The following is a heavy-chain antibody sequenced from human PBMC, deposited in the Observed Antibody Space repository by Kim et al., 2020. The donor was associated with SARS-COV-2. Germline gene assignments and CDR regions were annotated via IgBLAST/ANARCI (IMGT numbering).Heavy chain of an antibody. CDR3: ARQGDLEAGYCPY. Sequence: SETLSLTCNVSGGSISSSGHYWGWIRQPPVKGLEWIGNFYYGESPHDNPSLKGRVTISVDTSKNQFSLKANSVNAADTTFCYCARQGDLEAGYCPYWGQGTLVTVSS. D-gene: IGHD3-9*01. J-gene: IGHJ4*02. V-gene: IGHV4-39*01. CDR2: FYYGESP. CDR1: GGSISSSGHY.